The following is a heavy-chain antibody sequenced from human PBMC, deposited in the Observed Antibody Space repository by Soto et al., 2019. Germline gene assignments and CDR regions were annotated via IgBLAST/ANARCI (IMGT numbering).Heavy chain of an antibody. CDR2: MFPGDSDT. CDR1: GYRFIAYW. D-gene: IGHD6-19*01. Sequence: GQSQRIASKGSGYRFIAYWIGWVRQLPGQGLEWMGVMFPGDSDTRYSPSFQGQVTMSADPSTNTAYLEWSSLKAADSAMYYCARVPDSSLGTMDVWGQGTTVTLSS. V-gene: IGHV5-51*01. CDR3: ARVPDSSLGTMDV. J-gene: IGHJ6*02.